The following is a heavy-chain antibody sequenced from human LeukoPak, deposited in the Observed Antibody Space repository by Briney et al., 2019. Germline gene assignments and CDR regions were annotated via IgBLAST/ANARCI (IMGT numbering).Heavy chain of an antibody. Sequence: PSETLSLTCTVSGASVSSGSHYWSWIRQPPGKGLEWIGYFCCSGSTNYNPSLESRVTISVDTSKNQFSLKVSSVTAADTAVYYCARAVAAVSLDYWGQGTLVTVSS. CDR2: FCCSGST. CDR1: GASVSSGSHY. V-gene: IGHV4-61*01. J-gene: IGHJ4*02. CDR3: ARAVAAVSLDY. D-gene: IGHD4-23*01.